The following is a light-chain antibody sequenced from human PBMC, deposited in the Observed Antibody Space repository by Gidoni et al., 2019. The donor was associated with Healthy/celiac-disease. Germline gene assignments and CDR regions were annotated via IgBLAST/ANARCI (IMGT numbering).Light chain of an antibody. V-gene: IGKV3-11*01. J-gene: IGKJ4*01. CDR2: DAS. CDR1: QSVSSY. CDR3: QQRSNWLT. Sequence: EIVLTQSPATLSLSPGERATLSCRASQSVSSYLAWYQQKPGQAPRLLIYDASNRATGIPARLSGSGSGTEFTLNISSIEPEDFAVYYCQQRSNWLTFGGGTKVEIK.